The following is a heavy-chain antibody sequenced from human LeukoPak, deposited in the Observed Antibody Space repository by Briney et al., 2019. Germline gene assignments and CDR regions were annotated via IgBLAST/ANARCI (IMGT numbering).Heavy chain of an antibody. V-gene: IGHV3-30*04. CDR3: ARDLTTMGRGAFDI. J-gene: IGHJ3*02. CDR2: ISYDGSNK. D-gene: IGHD3-10*01. Sequence: GRSLRLSCAASGFTFSSYAMHWVRQAPGKGLEWVAVISYDGSNKYYADSVKGRFTISRDNAKNSLYLQMNSLRAEDTAVYYCARDLTTMGRGAFDIWGQGTMVTVSS. CDR1: GFTFSSYA.